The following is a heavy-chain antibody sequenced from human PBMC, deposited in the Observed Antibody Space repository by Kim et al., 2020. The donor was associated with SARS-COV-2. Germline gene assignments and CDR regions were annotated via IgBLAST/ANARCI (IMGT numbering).Heavy chain of an antibody. Sequence: ADSVKSRVTSPRENPKDTENLQMNSLRAEDTAVYYCAKKVVGTAWYAFDYWGQGTLVTVSS. J-gene: IGHJ4*02. D-gene: IGHD6-19*01. CDR3: AKKVVGTAWYAFDY. V-gene: IGHV3-23*01.